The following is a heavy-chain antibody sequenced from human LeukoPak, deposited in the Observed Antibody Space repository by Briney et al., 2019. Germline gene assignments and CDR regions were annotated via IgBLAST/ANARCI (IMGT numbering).Heavy chain of an antibody. CDR2: VNPNSGGT. J-gene: IGHJ4*02. D-gene: IGHD1-26*01. CDR3: ARGGATRIRPFDY. CDR1: GYPFTIFD. Sequence: ASVKVSCKASGYPFTIFDINWVRQAPGQGLEWMGWVNPNSGGTNYAQKFQGRVTMTRDTSISTAYMELSRLRSDDTAVYYCARGGATRIRPFDYWGQGTLVTVSS. V-gene: IGHV1-2*02.